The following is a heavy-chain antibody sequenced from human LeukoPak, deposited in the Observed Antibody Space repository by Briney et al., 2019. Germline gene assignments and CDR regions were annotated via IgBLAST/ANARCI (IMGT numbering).Heavy chain of an antibody. D-gene: IGHD4-23*01. Sequence: PGGSLRLSCAASGFTFSSYSMNWVRQAPGKGLEWVSSISSSSSYIYYADSVKGRLTISRDNAKNSLYLQMNSLRAEDTAVYYCASGGYGGPPVWGQGTLVTVSS. CDR3: ASGGYGGPPV. CDR2: ISSSSSYI. CDR1: GFTFSSYS. J-gene: IGHJ4*02. V-gene: IGHV3-21*01.